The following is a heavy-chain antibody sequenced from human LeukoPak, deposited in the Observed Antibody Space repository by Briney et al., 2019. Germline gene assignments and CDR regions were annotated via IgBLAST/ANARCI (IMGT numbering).Heavy chain of an antibody. CDR2: IKSKTDDGAT. Sequence: GGSLRLSCAASGFTFSSYAMHWVRQAPGKGLEWVGRIKSKTDDGATDYAARVKGRFTISRDDSKNTLYLQMNSLKTEDTAVYYCTTGERRFDSSGYYPYYLDCWGQGTLVTVSS. CDR3: TTGERRFDSSGYYPYYLDC. J-gene: IGHJ4*02. D-gene: IGHD3-22*01. V-gene: IGHV3-15*01. CDR1: GFTFSSYA.